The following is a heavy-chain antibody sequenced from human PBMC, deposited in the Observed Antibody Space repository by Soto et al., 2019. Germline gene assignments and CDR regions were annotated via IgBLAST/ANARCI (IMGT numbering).Heavy chain of an antibody. CDR2: IYYSGST. D-gene: IGHD2-2*01. J-gene: IGHJ4*02. CDR1: GCSISSGAYY. V-gene: IGHV4-30-4*01. CDR3: ARSAARVPGFDY. Sequence: SETLSLTCTVSGCSISSGAYYWSWIRQPPGKGLEWIGYIYYSGSTYYNPSLQSRVSISVDTSKNQFSLKLSSVTAADTGVYYWARSAARVPGFDYWGQGTLVTVSS.